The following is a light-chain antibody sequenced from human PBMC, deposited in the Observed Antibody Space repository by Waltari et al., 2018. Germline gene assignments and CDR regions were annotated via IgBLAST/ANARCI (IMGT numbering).Light chain of an antibody. Sequence: SYVLTQPPSMSVAPGKTARITCGGSNIGGKSVRWYQQKPGQAPVLVMHYNTDRPSGIPVLFSGSNSGNTATLTINRVEAGDEADYYCQVWGDDSGPYVIFGGGTKLTVL. CDR1: NIGGKS. CDR3: QVWGDDSGPYVI. V-gene: IGLV3-21*04. CDR2: YNT. J-gene: IGLJ2*01.